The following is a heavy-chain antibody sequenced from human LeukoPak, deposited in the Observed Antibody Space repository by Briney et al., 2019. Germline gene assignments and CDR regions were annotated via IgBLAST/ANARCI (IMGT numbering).Heavy chain of an antibody. V-gene: IGHV1-2*02. CDR3: ARDKGWNHEGVAAFDI. Sequence: GASVKVSCKASGYTFTGYYMHLVRQAPGQGLEWMGLINPNSGGTNYAQKFQGRVTMTRDTSISTAYMELSRLRSDDTAVYYCARDKGWNHEGVAAFDIWGQGTMVTVSS. CDR1: GYTFTGYY. D-gene: IGHD1-14*01. CDR2: INPNSGGT. J-gene: IGHJ3*02.